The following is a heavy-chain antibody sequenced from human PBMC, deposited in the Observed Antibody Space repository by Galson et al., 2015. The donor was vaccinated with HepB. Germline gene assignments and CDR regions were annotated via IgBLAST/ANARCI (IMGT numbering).Heavy chain of an antibody. V-gene: IGHV4-39*07. CDR3: AREGREATDAFDI. CDR1: SGSITRSTYY. D-gene: IGHD5-24*01. CDR2: MHYSGNA. J-gene: IGHJ3*02. Sequence: LSLTCRVSSGSITRSTYYFAWIRQPPGKGLEWIGSMHYSGNAYYSPSLRARVTVSLDMSKNQFSLKLTSVTAADTAIYYCAREGREATDAFDIWGQGTMVTVSS.